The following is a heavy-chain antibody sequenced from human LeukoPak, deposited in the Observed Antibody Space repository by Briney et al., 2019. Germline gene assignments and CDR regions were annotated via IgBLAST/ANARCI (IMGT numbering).Heavy chain of an antibody. CDR1: GFTFSSYS. V-gene: IGHV3-21*01. J-gene: IGHJ4*02. Sequence: GGSLRLSCAASGFTFSSYSMNWVRQAPGKGLEWVSSISSSSSYIYYADSVKGRFTISRDNAKNSLYQQMNSLRAEDTAVYYCARADDYGDNRYYFDYWGQGTLVTVSS. CDR3: ARADDYGDNRYYFDY. CDR2: ISSSSSYI. D-gene: IGHD4-17*01.